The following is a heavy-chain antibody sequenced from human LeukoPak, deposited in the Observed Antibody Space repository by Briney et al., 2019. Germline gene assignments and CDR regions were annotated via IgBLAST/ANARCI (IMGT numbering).Heavy chain of an antibody. D-gene: IGHD6-13*01. Sequence: ASVKVSCKASGYTFTSYGISWVRQAPGQGLEWMGWIGAYNGNTNYAQNLQGRVTMTTDTATSTAYLELRSLRFDDTGVYYCARDPMWASSWYRGGFDYWGQGTLVTVSS. V-gene: IGHV1-18*01. J-gene: IGHJ4*02. CDR2: IGAYNGNT. CDR1: GYTFTSYG. CDR3: ARDPMWASSWYRGGFDY.